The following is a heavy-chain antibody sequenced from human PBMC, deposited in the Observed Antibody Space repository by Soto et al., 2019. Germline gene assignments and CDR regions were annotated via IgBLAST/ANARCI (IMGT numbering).Heavy chain of an antibody. CDR3: ARAPPIESRHHAMDV. CDR1: GGTFSSDA. V-gene: IGHV1-69*01. J-gene: IGHJ6*02. D-gene: IGHD1-26*01. Sequence: QVQLVQSGAEVKKPGSSVKVSCRVSGGTFSSDAISWVRQAPGQGLEWMGGIIPIFRKPNYAERFQGRLTIIADESTSTGYMELSSLRSDDTAVYYCARAPPIESRHHAMDVWGQGTTVVVSS. CDR2: IIPIFRKP.